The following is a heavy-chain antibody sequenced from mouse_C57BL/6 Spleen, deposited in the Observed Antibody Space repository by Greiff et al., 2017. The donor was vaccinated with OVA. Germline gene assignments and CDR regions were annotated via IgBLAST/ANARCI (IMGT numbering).Heavy chain of an antibody. CDR2: IDPSDSET. D-gene: IGHD2-5*01. V-gene: IGHV1-52*01. CDR1: GYTFTSYW. Sequence: VQLQQPGAELVRPVSSVKLSCKASGYTFTSYWMHWVKQRPIQGLEWIGNIDPSDSETHYNQKFKDKATLTVDKSSSTAYMQLSSLTSEDSAVYYCAAYSNYGAYWGQGTLVTVSA. CDR3: AAYSNYGAY. J-gene: IGHJ3*01.